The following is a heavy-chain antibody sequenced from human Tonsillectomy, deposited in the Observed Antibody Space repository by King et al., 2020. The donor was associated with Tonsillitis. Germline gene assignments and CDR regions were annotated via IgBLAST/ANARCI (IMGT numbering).Heavy chain of an antibody. D-gene: IGHD3-3*01. CDR3: ARDRRFLEWLGAFDI. CDR1: GFTFSSYA. V-gene: IGHV3-30*04. J-gene: IGHJ3*02. CDR2: ISYDGSNK. Sequence: EQLVQSGGGVVQPGWSLRLSCAASGFTFSSYAMHWVRQAPGKGLEWVAVISYDGSNKYYADSVKGRFTISRDNSKNTRYLQMNSLRAEDTAVYYCARDRRFLEWLGAFDIWGQGTMVTVSS.